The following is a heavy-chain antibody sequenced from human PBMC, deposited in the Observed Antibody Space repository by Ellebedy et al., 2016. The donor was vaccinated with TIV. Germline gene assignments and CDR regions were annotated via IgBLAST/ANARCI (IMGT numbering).Heavy chain of an antibody. CDR2: IKQDGSET. Sequence: GESLKISCAASGFTFSNYWMSWVRQAPGKGLEWVANIKQDGSETYYVDSVKGRFTISRDNAKNSLYLQMNSLRADDTAVYYCARRYCTISRCFAASWASLDMWGQGTMVTVSS. CDR1: GFTFSNYW. J-gene: IGHJ3*02. V-gene: IGHV3-7*01. CDR3: ARRYCTISRCFAASWASLDM. D-gene: IGHD2-2*01.